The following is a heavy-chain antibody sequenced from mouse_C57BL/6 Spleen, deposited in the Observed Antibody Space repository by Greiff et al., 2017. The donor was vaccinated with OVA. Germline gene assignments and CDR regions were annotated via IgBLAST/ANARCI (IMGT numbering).Heavy chain of an antibody. J-gene: IGHJ2*01. CDR3: ASGSGYVSFDY. Sequence: QVQLQQPGAELVRPGTSVKLSCKASGYTFTSYWMHWVKQRPGQGLEWIGVIDPSDSYTNYNQKFKGKATLTVDTSSSTAYMQLSSLTSEDSAVYYCASGSGYVSFDYWGQGTTLTVSS. CDR2: IDPSDSYT. V-gene: IGHV1-59*01. D-gene: IGHD3-2*02. CDR1: GYTFTSYW.